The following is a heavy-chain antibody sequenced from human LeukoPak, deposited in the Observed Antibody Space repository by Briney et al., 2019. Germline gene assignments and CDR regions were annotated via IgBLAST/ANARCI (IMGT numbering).Heavy chain of an antibody. Sequence: SVKVSCKASGGTFRSYAISWVRQAPGQGLEWMGRISPIFGTANYAQKFQGRVTITADESTSTAYMELSSLRSEDTAVYYCARDQGYRYGYGDFDYWGQGTLVTVSS. V-gene: IGHV1-69*13. CDR1: GGTFRSYA. D-gene: IGHD5-18*01. CDR2: ISPIFGTA. CDR3: ARDQGYRYGYGDFDY. J-gene: IGHJ4*02.